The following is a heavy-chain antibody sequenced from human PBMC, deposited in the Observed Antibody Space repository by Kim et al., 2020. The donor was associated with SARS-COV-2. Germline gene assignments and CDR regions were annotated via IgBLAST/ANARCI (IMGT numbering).Heavy chain of an antibody. J-gene: IGHJ4*02. V-gene: IGHV3-74*01. CDR3: ASRQYTGTYYYFDY. D-gene: IGHD1-26*01. Sequence: YARSVKGRFTISRDNAKSTLYLQMNSLRAEDTAVYYCASRQYTGTYYYFDYWGQGTLVTVSS.